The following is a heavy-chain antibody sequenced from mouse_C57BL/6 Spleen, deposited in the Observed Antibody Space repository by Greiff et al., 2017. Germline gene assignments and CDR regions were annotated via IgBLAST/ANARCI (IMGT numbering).Heavy chain of an antibody. J-gene: IGHJ4*01. D-gene: IGHD1-1*01. CDR1: GFSLTSYG. CDR3: AKNRARYGSSYDYAMDY. CDR2: IWSGGST. Sequence: QVQLQQSGPGLVQPSQSLSITCTVSGFSLTSYGVHWVRQPPGKGLEWLGVIWSGGSTDYNAAFISRLGISKDNSKSQVFFKMNSLQADDTAIYYCAKNRARYGSSYDYAMDYWGQGTSVTVSS. V-gene: IGHV2-4*01.